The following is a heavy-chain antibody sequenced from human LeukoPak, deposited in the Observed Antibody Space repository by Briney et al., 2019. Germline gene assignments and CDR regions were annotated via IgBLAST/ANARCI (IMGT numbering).Heavy chain of an antibody. Sequence: GASVKVSCKASGYTFTSYGISWVRQAPGQGLEWMGWISAYNGNTNYAQKLQGRVTMTTDTSTSTAYMELRSLRSDDTAVYYCARDNYYDSSGYYSRWYMDVWGKGTTVTVSS. CDR2: ISAYNGNT. J-gene: IGHJ6*03. D-gene: IGHD3-22*01. V-gene: IGHV1-18*01. CDR1: GYTFTSYG. CDR3: ARDNYYDSSGYYSRWYMDV.